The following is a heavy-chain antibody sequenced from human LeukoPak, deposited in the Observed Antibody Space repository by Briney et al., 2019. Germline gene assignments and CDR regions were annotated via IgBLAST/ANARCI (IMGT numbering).Heavy chain of an antibody. Sequence: GGSLRLSCAASGFTFSSYVMSWVRQAPGKGLEWVSAISGSSVSTYHADSVKGRFTISRDNSKNTVYLQMNSLRIEDTAVYYCVCAKDVGDYNFDSWGQGALVTVSS. CDR2: ISGSSVST. D-gene: IGHD1-26*01. CDR1: GFTFSSYV. J-gene: IGHJ4*02. V-gene: IGHV3-23*01. CDR3: VCAKDVGDYNFDS.